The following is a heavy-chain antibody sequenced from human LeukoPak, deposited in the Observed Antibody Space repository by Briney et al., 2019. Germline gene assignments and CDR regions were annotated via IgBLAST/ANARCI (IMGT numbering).Heavy chain of an antibody. CDR2: ISGDGSRI. CDR3: AKDSYGKLLPFEY. D-gene: IGHD2-15*01. Sequence: PGRTLRLSCAASGFTFYDYAMHWVRHAPGKALEWVSLISGDGSRIYYAESVKGRFTVSRDNSKNSLYVQMHSLRIEDTALYYCAKDSYGKLLPFEYWGRGSLVSVSS. CDR1: GFTFYDYA. V-gene: IGHV3-43*02. J-gene: IGHJ4*02.